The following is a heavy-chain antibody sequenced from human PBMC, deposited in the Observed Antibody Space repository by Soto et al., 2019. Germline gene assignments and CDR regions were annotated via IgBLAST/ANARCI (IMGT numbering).Heavy chain of an antibody. CDR1: GYTFTGYY. J-gene: IGHJ6*02. V-gene: IGHV1-2*04. D-gene: IGHD2-8*01. CDR3: ARDIESVTAKHFFYYYAMDV. CDR2: INPNSGGT. Sequence: ASVKVSCKASGYTFTGYYMHWVRQAPGQGLEWMGWINPNSGGTNYAQKFQGWVTMTRDTSISTAYMELRGLTFDDTAVYYCARDIESVTAKHFFYYYAMDVWGQGTTVTVSS.